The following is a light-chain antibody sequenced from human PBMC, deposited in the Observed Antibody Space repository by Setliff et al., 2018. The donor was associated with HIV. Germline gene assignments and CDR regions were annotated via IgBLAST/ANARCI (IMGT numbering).Light chain of an antibody. CDR2: DVS. CDR1: SSDVGGYNY. J-gene: IGLJ1*01. CDR3: SSYTSRSSLGV. Sequence: QSALTQPASVSGSPGQSITISCTGTSSDVGGYNYVSWYQQHPGKAPKLMIYDVSNRPSGVSNRFSGSKSGNTASLTISGLQAEDEADYYCSSYTSRSSLGVFGTGTKVTVL. V-gene: IGLV2-14*03.